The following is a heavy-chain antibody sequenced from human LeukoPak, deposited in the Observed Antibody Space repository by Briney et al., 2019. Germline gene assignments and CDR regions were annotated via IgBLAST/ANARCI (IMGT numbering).Heavy chain of an antibody. J-gene: IGHJ4*02. V-gene: IGHV3-33*08. Sequence: PGGSLRLSCAASGFIXSSSHLSWVRQAPGKGLEWVAVIWYDGSNKYYADSVKGRFTISRDNSKNTLYLQMNSLRAEDTAVYYCARDAGDYVPAAFDYWGQGTLVTVSS. CDR1: GFIXSSSH. CDR2: IWYDGSNK. D-gene: IGHD4-17*01. CDR3: ARDAGDYVPAAFDY.